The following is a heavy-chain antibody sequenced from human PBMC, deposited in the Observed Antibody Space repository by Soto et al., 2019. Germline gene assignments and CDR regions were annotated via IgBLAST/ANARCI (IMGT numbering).Heavy chain of an antibody. Sequence: EVQLLESGGGLVQPGGSLRLSCSASGFNFGSYGMSWVRQAPGKGLEWVSGLTASGLNKYYTDSVKGRFTISRDNSRNTVYLPMIGLRVEDTAVFHCAKGLGNAKEVWGQGTTVTVSS. CDR1: GFNFGSYG. CDR2: LTASGLNK. V-gene: IGHV3-23*01. D-gene: IGHD2-8*01. CDR3: AKGLGNAKEV. J-gene: IGHJ6*02.